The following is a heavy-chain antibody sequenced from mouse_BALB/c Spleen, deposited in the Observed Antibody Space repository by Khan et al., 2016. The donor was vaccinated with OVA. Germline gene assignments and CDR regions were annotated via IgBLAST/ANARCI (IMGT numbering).Heavy chain of an antibody. CDR2: IWAGGST. D-gene: IGHD3-3*01. CDR1: GYSLTRYG. V-gene: IGHV2-9*02. Sequence: QVQLQESGPGLVAPSQTVSMTCNAYGYSLTRYGVHWVRQPPGKGLEWLGHIWAGGSTNNYSALMSRLSISIDYSKSLVFLIMNSLQTDDTALYYCARSKYLARYWGQGTTLTVSS. J-gene: IGHJ2*01. CDR3: ARSKYLARY.